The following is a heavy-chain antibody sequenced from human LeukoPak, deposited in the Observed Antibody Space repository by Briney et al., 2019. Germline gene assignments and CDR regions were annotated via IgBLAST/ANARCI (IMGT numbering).Heavy chain of an antibody. D-gene: IGHD6-13*01. Sequence: SETLSLTCTVSGGSISSYYWSWIRQPPGKGLEWIGYIYYSGSTKYNPSLKSRVTISVDTSKNQLSLKLSSVTAADTAVYYCARHVAGYSSNWYAGWFDPWGQGTLVTVSS. V-gene: IGHV4-59*08. CDR1: GGSISSYY. J-gene: IGHJ5*02. CDR3: ARHVAGYSSNWYAGWFDP. CDR2: IYYSGST.